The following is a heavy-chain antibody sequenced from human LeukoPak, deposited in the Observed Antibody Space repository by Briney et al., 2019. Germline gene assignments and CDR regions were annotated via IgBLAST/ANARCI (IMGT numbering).Heavy chain of an antibody. CDR3: AKETPNTGWFDP. Sequence: ASVKVSCKASGHTFTTYYVHLVRQAPGQGLEWMGVINPSGDGTNYPQRFQGRVTLTRDASTSTVYMELSSLRSEDTAIYYCAKETPNTGWFDPWGQGTLVTVSS. D-gene: IGHD1-14*01. V-gene: IGHV1-46*01. CDR2: INPSGDGT. CDR1: GHTFTTYY. J-gene: IGHJ5*02.